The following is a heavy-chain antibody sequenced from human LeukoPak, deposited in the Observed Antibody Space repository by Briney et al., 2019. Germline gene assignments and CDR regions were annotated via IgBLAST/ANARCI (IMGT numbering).Heavy chain of an antibody. CDR1: GGSISSSNW. V-gene: IGHV4-4*02. Sequence: SETLSLTCAVSGGSISSSNWWSWVRQPPGKGLEWIGEIYHSGSTNYNPSLKSRVTISVDKSKNQFSLKLSSVTAADTAVYYCAREGPYYYYGMDVWGQGTTVTVSS. CDR2: IYHSGST. J-gene: IGHJ6*02. CDR3: AREGPYYYYGMDV.